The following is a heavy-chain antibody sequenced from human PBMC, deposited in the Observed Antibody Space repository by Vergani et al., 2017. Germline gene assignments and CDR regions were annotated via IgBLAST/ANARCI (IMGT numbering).Heavy chain of an antibody. V-gene: IGHV4-59*01. Sequence: QVQLQESGPGLVKPSETLSLTCTVSGGSISSYYWSWIRQPPGKGLEWIGYIYYSGSTNYNPSLKSRVTISVDTSKNQFSLKLSSVTAADTAVYSCARELYNWFDPWGQGTLVTVSS. CDR2: IYYSGST. CDR1: GGSISSYY. CDR3: ARELYNWFDP. J-gene: IGHJ5*02.